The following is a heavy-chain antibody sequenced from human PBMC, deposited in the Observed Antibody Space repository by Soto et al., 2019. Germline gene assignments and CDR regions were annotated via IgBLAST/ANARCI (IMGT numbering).Heavy chain of an antibody. V-gene: IGHV4-31*03. CDR2: IYYSGST. CDR1: GGSISSGGYY. Sequence: QVQLQESGPGLVKPSQTLSLTCTFSGGSISSGGYYWSWIRQHPGKGLEWIGYIYYSGSTYYNPSLKSRVTISVDTSKNQFSLKLSSVTAADTAVYYCARGGLGYCSGGSCYSAELSRYYYGMDVWGQGTTVTVSS. CDR3: ARGGLGYCSGGSCYSAELSRYYYGMDV. D-gene: IGHD2-15*01. J-gene: IGHJ6*02.